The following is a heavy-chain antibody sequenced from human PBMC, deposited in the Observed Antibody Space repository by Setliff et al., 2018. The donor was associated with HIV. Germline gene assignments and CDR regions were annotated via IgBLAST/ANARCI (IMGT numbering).Heavy chain of an antibody. CDR1: GYSISSINW. CDR3: ARSGYTSGFYWVFGAFGV. Sequence: PSETLSLTCAVSGYSISSINWWTWVRQTPGRGLEWIGEIYHSGSTNYNPSLKSRVTISVDTSTKQFSLYLSSVNETDTAVYYCARSGYTSGFYWVFGAFGVWGQGKLVTVSS. J-gene: IGHJ3*01. CDR2: IYHSGST. D-gene: IGHD3-22*01. V-gene: IGHV4-4*02.